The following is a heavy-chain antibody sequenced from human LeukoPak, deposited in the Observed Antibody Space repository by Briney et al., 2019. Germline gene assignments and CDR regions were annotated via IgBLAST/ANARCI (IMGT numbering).Heavy chain of an antibody. CDR3: AREGVYCSSTSCVNWFDP. D-gene: IGHD2-2*01. V-gene: IGHV3-74*01. Sequence: PGGSPRLSCAASGFTFSSYWMHWVRQAPGKGLVWVSRINSDGSSTSYADSVKGRFTISRDNAKNTLYLQMNSLRAEDTAVYYCAREGVYCSSTSCVNWFDPWGQGTLVTVSS. CDR1: GFTFSSYW. J-gene: IGHJ5*02. CDR2: INSDGSST.